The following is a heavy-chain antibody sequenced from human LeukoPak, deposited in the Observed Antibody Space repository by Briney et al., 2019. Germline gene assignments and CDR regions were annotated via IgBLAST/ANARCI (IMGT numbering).Heavy chain of an antibody. V-gene: IGHV4-59*08. CDR2: IYYSGST. J-gene: IGHJ1*01. Sequence: SETLSLTCTVSGGSISSYYWSWIRQPPGKGPEWIGYIYYSGSTNYNPSLKSRVTISVDTSKTQFSLKLSSVTAADTAVYYCARSVVRGYFQHWGQGTLVTVSS. CDR1: GGSISSYY. CDR3: ARSVVRGYFQH. D-gene: IGHD3-10*02.